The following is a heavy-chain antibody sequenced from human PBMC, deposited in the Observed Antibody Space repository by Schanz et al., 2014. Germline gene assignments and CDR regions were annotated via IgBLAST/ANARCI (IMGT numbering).Heavy chain of an antibody. J-gene: IGHJ5*02. CDR3: ASDYNYFETEAP. CDR2: IGYDGSEK. D-gene: IGHD3-16*01. V-gene: IGHV3-33*01. Sequence: QVQLVESGGGVVQPGRSLRLSCATSGLNFDYYGMNWVRQAPGKGLEWVANIGYDGSEKYYVDSVKGRFTISRDNSKDTLYLQMSGLTPEDTAVYYCASDYNYFETEAPWGQGTLVNVSS. CDR1: GLNFDYYG.